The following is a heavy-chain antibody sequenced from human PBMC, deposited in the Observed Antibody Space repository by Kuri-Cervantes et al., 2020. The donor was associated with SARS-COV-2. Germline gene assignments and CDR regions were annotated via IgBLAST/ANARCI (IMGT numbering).Heavy chain of an antibody. Sequence: ESLKISCAASEFTFSSYWTSWTRQPPGKGLEWIGEIHGSGGATYNSSLKSRVTLSVDASKNQFSLRLTSVTAADTAVYYCGSPAGGYKSGFDSLGFWGQGTLVTVSS. V-gene: IGHV4-34*08. J-gene: IGHJ4*02. D-gene: IGHD5-18*01. CDR1: EFTFSSYW. CDR2: IHGSGGA. CDR3: GSPAGGYKSGFDSLGF.